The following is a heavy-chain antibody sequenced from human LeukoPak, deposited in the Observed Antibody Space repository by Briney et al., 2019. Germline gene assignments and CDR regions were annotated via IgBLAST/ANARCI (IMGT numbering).Heavy chain of an antibody. Sequence: SETLSLTCTDSGGSISTYYWSWIRQPAGKGLEWIWRIYTGRSSNYNTPLKSRVTMSVDTSKTQFSLKLNSVTAADTAVYYCARENEPAVRSFDYWGQGTLVTVSS. V-gene: IGHV4-4*07. D-gene: IGHD6-6*01. CDR3: ARENEPAVRSFDY. CDR1: GGSISTYY. CDR2: IYTGRSS. J-gene: IGHJ4*02.